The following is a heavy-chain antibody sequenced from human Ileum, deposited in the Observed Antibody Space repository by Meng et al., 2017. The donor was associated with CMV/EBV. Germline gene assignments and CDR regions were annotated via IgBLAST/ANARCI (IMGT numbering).Heavy chain of an antibody. D-gene: IGHD6-13*01. J-gene: IGHJ4*02. Sequence: GESLKISCEASGFTFSSYGMHWVRQAPGKGLEWVAFVRHDGGNKYYADSVKGRFTISRDNSKNTLYLQMNSLRAEDTAVYYWAKDPYSTSWYYFDCWGQGTLVTVSS. CDR1: GFTFSSYG. CDR3: AKDPYSTSWYYFDC. CDR2: VRHDGGNK. V-gene: IGHV3-30*02.